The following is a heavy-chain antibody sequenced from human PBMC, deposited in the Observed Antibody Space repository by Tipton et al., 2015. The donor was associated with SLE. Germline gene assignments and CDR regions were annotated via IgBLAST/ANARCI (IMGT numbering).Heavy chain of an antibody. CDR3: ARGHTAMVGSLYYYGMDV. J-gene: IGHJ6*02. V-gene: IGHV4-38-2*02. Sequence: TLSLTCTVSGYSISSGYYWGWIRQPPGTGLEWIGEINHSGSTNYNPSLKSRVTISVNTSKNQFSLKLSSVTAADTAVYYCARGHTAMVGSLYYYGMDVWGQGTTVTVSS. CDR1: GYSISSGYY. D-gene: IGHD5-18*01. CDR2: INHSGST.